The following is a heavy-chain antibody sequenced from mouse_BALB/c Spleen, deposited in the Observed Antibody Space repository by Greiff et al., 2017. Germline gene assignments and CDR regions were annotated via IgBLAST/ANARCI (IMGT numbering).Heavy chain of an antibody. Sequence: EVQGVESGGGLVKPGGSLKLSCAASGFTFSSYAMSWVRQTPEKRLEWVASISSGGSTYYPDSVKGRFTISRDNARNILYLQMSSLRSEDTAMYYCARSMITTFDYWGQGTTLTVSS. CDR2: ISSGGST. V-gene: IGHV5-6-5*01. D-gene: IGHD2-4*01. CDR1: GFTFSSYA. CDR3: ARSMITTFDY. J-gene: IGHJ2*01.